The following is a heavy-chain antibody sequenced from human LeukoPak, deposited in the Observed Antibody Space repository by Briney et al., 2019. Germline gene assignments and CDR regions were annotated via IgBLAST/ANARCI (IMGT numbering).Heavy chain of an antibody. CDR1: GFTFSSYS. CDR3: VRMSYCSSTSCYDGAFDI. V-gene: IGHV3-21*01. Sequence: GGSLRLSCAASGFTFSSYSMNWVRQAPGKGLEWVSSISSSSSYIYYADSVKGRFTISRDNAKNSLYLQMNSLRAEDTAVYYCVRMSYCSSTSCYDGAFDIWGQGTMVTVSS. CDR2: ISSSSSYI. J-gene: IGHJ3*02. D-gene: IGHD2-2*01.